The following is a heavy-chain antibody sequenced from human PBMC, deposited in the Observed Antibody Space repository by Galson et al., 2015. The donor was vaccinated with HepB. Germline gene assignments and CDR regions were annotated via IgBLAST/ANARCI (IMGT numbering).Heavy chain of an antibody. CDR1: GGTFSSYA. Sequence: SVKVSCKASGGTFSSYAISWVRQAPGQGLEWMGIINPSGGSTSYAQKFQGRVTMTRDTSTSTVYMELSSLRSEDTAVYYCASSSRGPLYDSSGYGYWGQGTLVTVSS. V-gene: IGHV1-46*03. J-gene: IGHJ4*02. D-gene: IGHD3-22*01. CDR3: ASSSRGPLYDSSGYGY. CDR2: INPSGGST.